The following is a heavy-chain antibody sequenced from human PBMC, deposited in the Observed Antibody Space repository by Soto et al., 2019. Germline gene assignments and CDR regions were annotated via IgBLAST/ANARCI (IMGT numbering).Heavy chain of an antibody. CDR2: ISGSGGST. D-gene: IGHD2-8*01. J-gene: IGHJ6*03. Sequence: GGSLRLSCAASGFTFSSYAMSWVRQAPGKGLEWVSAISGSGGSTYYADSVKGRFTISRDNSKNTLYLRMNSLRAEDTAVYYCAKDLGYCTNGVCYSDYYYYMDVWGKGTTVTVSS. CDR3: AKDLGYCTNGVCYSDYYYYMDV. CDR1: GFTFSSYA. V-gene: IGHV3-23*01.